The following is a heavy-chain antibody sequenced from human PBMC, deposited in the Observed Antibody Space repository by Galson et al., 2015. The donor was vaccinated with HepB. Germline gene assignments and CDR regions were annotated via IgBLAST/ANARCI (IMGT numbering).Heavy chain of an antibody. CDR1: GGTFSSYA. CDR2: IIPIFGTA. CDR3: ARAPMVRGSGPYGMDV. D-gene: IGHD3-10*01. Sequence: SVKVSCKASGGTFSSYAISWVRQAPGQGLEWMGGIIPIFGTANYAQKFQGRVTITADESTSTAYMELSSLRSEDTAVYYCARAPMVRGSGPYGMDVWGQGTTVTVSS. J-gene: IGHJ6*02. V-gene: IGHV1-69*13.